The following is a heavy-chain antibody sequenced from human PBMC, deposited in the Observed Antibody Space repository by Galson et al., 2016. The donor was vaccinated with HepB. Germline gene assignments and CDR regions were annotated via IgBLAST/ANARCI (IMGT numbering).Heavy chain of an antibody. CDR1: GDSVSSDSAT. V-gene: IGHV6-1*01. Sequence: CAISGDSVSSDSATWNWIRQSPSRGLEWLGRTYYRSKWHNDYALSVKSRISINADTSKNQISLQLNSVRPEDTAVYYCARVPLLFVDAVGYDAFDIWGQGTLVTVSS. CDR2: TYYRSKWHN. CDR3: ARVPLLFVDAVGYDAFDI. J-gene: IGHJ3*02. D-gene: IGHD3-22*01.